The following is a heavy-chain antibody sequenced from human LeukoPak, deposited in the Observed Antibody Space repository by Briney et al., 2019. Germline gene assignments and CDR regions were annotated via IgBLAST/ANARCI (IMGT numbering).Heavy chain of an antibody. CDR3: ANENYYGSGSYPDY. V-gene: IGHV3-23*01. CDR1: GFTFNNAW. CDR2: MSGSGDNT. D-gene: IGHD3-10*01. Sequence: GGSLRLSCAASGFTFNNAWMNWVRQVPGKGLEWVSAMSGSGDNTYYADSVKGRFTISRDNSKNTLYLQMNSLRAEDTAVYYCANENYYGSGSYPDYWGQGTLVTVSS. J-gene: IGHJ4*02.